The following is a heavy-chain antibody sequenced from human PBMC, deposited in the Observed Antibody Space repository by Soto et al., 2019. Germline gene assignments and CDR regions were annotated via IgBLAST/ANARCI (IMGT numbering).Heavy chain of an antibody. D-gene: IGHD2-15*01. J-gene: IGHJ4*02. CDR2: RYYSEST. V-gene: IGHV4-31*03. Sequence: TLALTCTVSGGSITTGGYYWSWIRELPGKGLEWIGHRYYSESTYYNPSLKSRVSISLDTSKNQFSLKLSFVTAADTAMYYCARTKCSGGSCYSWSLDYWGQGTPVTVSS. CDR1: GGSITTGGYY. CDR3: ARTKCSGGSCYSWSLDY.